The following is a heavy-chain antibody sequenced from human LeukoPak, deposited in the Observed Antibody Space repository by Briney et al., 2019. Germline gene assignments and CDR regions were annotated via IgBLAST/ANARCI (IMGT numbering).Heavy chain of an antibody. CDR1: GGSINSNNW. Sequence: PSETLSLTCAVSGGSINSNNWWTWVRQPPGKGLEWIGEVHRSGGTNYNPSLKSRVTISLDESKNHFSLKLTSVTAADTAFYYCAISPYCSGDDYYSDFDSWGQGTLVTVSS. CDR2: VHRSGGT. CDR3: AISPYCSGDDYYSDFDS. J-gene: IGHJ4*02. D-gene: IGHD2-21*01. V-gene: IGHV4-4*02.